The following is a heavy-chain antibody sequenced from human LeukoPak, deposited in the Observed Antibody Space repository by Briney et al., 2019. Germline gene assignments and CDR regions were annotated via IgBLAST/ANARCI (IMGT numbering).Heavy chain of an antibody. Sequence: GGSLRLSCAASGFTFSSYWMHWVRQGPGKGLVWVSRINSDGSSTSYADSGKGRFTISRDNAKNTLYLQMNSLRAEDTAVYYCAREEDILTGYYLVWGQGTLVTVSS. D-gene: IGHD3-9*01. CDR2: INSDGSST. V-gene: IGHV3-74*01. CDR3: AREEDILTGYYLV. CDR1: GFTFSSYW. J-gene: IGHJ4*02.